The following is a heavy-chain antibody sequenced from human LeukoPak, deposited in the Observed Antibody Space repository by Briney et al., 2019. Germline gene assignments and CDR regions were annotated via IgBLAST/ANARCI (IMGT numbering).Heavy chain of an antibody. CDR2: IYYSGST. D-gene: IGHD3-3*01. Sequence: SETLSLTCTVSGGSISSSSYYWAWIRQPPGKGLEWIGSIYYSGSTYYNPSLKSRVTISVDTSKNQFSLKLSSVTAADTAVYYCARDRFLEWFFDPWGQGTLVTVSS. J-gene: IGHJ5*02. CDR3: ARDRFLEWFFDP. V-gene: IGHV4-39*07. CDR1: GGSISSSSYY.